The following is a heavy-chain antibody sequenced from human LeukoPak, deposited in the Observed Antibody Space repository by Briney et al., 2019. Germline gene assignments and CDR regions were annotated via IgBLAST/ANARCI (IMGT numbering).Heavy chain of an antibody. Sequence: GGSLRLSCAASGFTFTSYAMSWARQAPGKGLEWVSGISASGGGIYYADAVKGRFTISRDNSKNTLYLQMNSLRAEDTAVYYCARESSTSHPALGYWGQGTLVTVSS. CDR2: ISASGGGI. J-gene: IGHJ4*02. V-gene: IGHV3-23*01. D-gene: IGHD2-2*01. CDR1: GFTFTSYA. CDR3: ARESSTSHPALGY.